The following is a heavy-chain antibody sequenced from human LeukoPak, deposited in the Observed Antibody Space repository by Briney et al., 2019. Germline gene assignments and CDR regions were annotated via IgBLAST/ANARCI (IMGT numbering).Heavy chain of an antibody. D-gene: IGHD6-19*01. J-gene: IGHJ4*02. Sequence: GWSLTLSCPASGFTVSNNYMSWVGQAPGKGLEWASIIYGGGSTYYADSVKGRFTISRDNSKNTLYLQMNSLRPEDTAVYYCARVRSDTSGWYHFDYWGQGTLVTVSS. CDR2: IYGGGST. CDR1: GFTVSNNY. V-gene: IGHV3-53*01. CDR3: ARVRSDTSGWYHFDY.